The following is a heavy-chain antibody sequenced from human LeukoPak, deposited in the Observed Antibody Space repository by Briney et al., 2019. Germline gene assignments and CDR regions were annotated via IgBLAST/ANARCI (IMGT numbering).Heavy chain of an antibody. Sequence: SVKVSCKASGGTFSSYAISWVRQAPGQGLEWMGGIIPIFGTANYAQKFQGRVTITADEPTSTAYMELSSLRSEDTAVYYCARKDLDTAMAFDYWGQGTLVTVSS. CDR3: ARKDLDTAMAFDY. D-gene: IGHD5-18*01. CDR1: GGTFSSYA. CDR2: IIPIFGTA. J-gene: IGHJ4*02. V-gene: IGHV1-69*13.